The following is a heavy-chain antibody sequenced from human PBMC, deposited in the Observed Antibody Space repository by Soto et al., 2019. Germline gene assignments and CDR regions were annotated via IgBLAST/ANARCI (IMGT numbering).Heavy chain of an antibody. CDR2: ISGSGDAV. CDR1: GFSFSSDA. V-gene: IGHV3-23*01. CDR3: VKSPRSGFEAPWDY. Sequence: GGSLRLSCAGPGFSFSSDAMNWVRQTPGKGLEWVSGISGSGDAVHYADSVKGRFVISRDNSQRMLYLQVNSLRADDTAVYYCVKSPRSGFEAPWDYWGQGTQVTVSS. J-gene: IGHJ4*02. D-gene: IGHD5-12*01.